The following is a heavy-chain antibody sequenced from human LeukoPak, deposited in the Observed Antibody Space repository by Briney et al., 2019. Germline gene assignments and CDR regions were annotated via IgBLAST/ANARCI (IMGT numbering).Heavy chain of an antibody. Sequence: GGSLRLSCTGSGFPFGDYAMTWVRQAPGKGLEWVGFIRSQIYGGTPEYAASVKGRFTISRDDSEGVAYLQMNSPKTEDTAVYYCTRDQTPYYWGQGTLVTVSS. V-gene: IGHV3-49*04. CDR1: GFPFGDYA. J-gene: IGHJ4*02. CDR3: TRDQTPYY. CDR2: IRSQIYGGTP.